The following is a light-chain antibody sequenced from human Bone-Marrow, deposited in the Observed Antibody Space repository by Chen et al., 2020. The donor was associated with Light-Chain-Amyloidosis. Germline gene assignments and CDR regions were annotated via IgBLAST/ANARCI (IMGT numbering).Light chain of an antibody. CDR3: QVWEGSSDEVV. Sequence: SYVLTQPPSVSVAPGQTATITCGGTGIGSLKVHWYQQKEGQAPVMVVYDDTDRPAGIPERFSGSKSGNAATLTITRVEAGDEADYYCQVWEGSSDEVVFGGGTRLTVL. CDR2: DDT. V-gene: IGLV3-21*02. CDR1: GIGSLK. J-gene: IGLJ3*02.